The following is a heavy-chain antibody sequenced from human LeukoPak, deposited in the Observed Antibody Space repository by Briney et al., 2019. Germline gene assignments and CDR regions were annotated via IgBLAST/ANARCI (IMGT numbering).Heavy chain of an antibody. J-gene: IGHJ4*02. V-gene: IGHV4-30-2*01. CDR3: ARQGYSSSWLTN. CDR2: IYHSGST. Sequence: SETLSLTCTVSGGSISSGGYYWSWIRQPPGKGLEWIGYIYHSGSTYYNPSLKSRVTISVDRSKNQFSLKLSSVTAADTAVYYCARQGYSSSWLTNWGQGTLVTVSS. D-gene: IGHD6-13*01. CDR1: GGSISSGGYY.